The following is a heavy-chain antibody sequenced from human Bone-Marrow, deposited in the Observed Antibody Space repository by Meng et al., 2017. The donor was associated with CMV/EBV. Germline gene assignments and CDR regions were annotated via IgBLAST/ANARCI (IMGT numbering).Heavy chain of an antibody. V-gene: IGHV3-30*14. D-gene: IGHD2-21*01. CDR2: ISYDGNNK. CDR3: VRDVAN. Sequence: GESLKISCAASGFTFSTYAMHWVRQAPGKGLEWVAVISYDGNNKYYADSVKGRFTISRDNSKNTLYLQMNSLRAEDTAVYYCVRDVANWGQGTLVTVSS. CDR1: GFTFSTYA. J-gene: IGHJ1*01.